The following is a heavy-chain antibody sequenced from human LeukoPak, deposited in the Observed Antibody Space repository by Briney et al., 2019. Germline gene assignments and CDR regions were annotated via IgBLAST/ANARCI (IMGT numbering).Heavy chain of an antibody. J-gene: IGHJ2*01. CDR2: ANYSGST. CDR1: GGSISSYY. Sequence: LETLSLTCSVSGGSISSYYWSWIRLAPGEGVWWIGFANYSGSTNYNPSLKSRVTISVDTSKSQFSLKLIFVTAADTAVYYCASKMSTYCFFDVWGRGTLVTVS. CDR3: ASKMSTYCFFDV. D-gene: IGHD2-8*02. V-gene: IGHV4-59*01.